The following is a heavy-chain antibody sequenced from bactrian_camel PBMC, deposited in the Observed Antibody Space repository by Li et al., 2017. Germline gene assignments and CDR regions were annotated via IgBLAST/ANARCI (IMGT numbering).Heavy chain of an antibody. CDR3: QILVGAFWCRSRS. CDR2: VGSDSKI. D-gene: IGHD6*01. V-gene: IGHV3S53*01. J-gene: IGHJ6*01. Sequence: HVQLVESGGGSVQAGGSLRLSCTASGYTFVTTCMAWFRQAPGKQREGVAGVGSDSKINYADSVKGRFTISQDKDKNTVYLQMNTLKPEDTAMYFCQILVGAFWCRSRSWGQGTQVTVS. CDR1: GYTFVTTC.